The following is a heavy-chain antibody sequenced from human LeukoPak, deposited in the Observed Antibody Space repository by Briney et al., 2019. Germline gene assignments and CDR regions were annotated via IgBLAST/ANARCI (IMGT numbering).Heavy chain of an antibody. D-gene: IGHD3-10*01. J-gene: IGHJ6*02. V-gene: IGHV4-4*07. CDR3: ASLWFGDRPYYYYGMDV. CDR1: GGSISPYQ. CDR2: IRNSGSA. Sequence: PSETLSLTCTVSGGSISPYQWSWIRQSAGKRLEWIGLIRNSGSADYNPSLKSRVTISVDTSKNQFSLKLSSVTAADTAVYYCASLWFGDRPYYYYGMDVWGQGTTVTVSS.